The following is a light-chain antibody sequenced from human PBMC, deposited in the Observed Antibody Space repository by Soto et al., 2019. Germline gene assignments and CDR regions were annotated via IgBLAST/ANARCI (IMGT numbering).Light chain of an antibody. CDR2: DAS. CDR3: QQRSNWPLLT. Sequence: EIGLTQSPATLSLSPGERATVSCRASQSVSSYLAWYQQKPGQAPRLLIYDASNRATGIPARFSCSGSGTDFTLPNSSREPEDVAVYYCQQRSNWPLLTFGGGTKVEIK. CDR1: QSVSSY. J-gene: IGKJ4*01. V-gene: IGKV3-11*01.